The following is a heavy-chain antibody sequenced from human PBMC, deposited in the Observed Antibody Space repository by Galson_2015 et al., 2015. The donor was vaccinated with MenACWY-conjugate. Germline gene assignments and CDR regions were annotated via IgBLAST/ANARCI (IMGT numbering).Heavy chain of an antibody. V-gene: IGHV3-74*01. D-gene: IGHD6-6*01. CDR2: VNSDGTGT. Sequence: SLRLSCAASGFTFSNYWMHWVCQAPGKGLEWVSRVNSDGTGTTYADSVKGRFTISRDNAKNTLYLQMNSLRAEDPAIYYCTKAAARYSTSSAFNWFDPWGQGALVTVSS. CDR1: GFTFSNYW. J-gene: IGHJ5*02. CDR3: TKAAARYSTSSAFNWFDP.